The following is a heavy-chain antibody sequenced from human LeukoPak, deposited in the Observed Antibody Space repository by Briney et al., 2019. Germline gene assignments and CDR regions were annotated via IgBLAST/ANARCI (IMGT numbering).Heavy chain of an antibody. CDR2: MNPRDDT. D-gene: IGHD5-18*01. CDR1: GYTSSSPD. V-gene: IGHV1-8*01. CDR3: ARYIQGVGFDI. J-gene: IGHJ3*02. Sequence: EASVKVSCKASGYTSSSPDINWERQATGRGLEWLGWMNPRDDTGYAQRFQGRVTLTRDRSTNTAYMEISSLTSDDTAVYYCARYIQGVGFDIWGQGTMVTVSA.